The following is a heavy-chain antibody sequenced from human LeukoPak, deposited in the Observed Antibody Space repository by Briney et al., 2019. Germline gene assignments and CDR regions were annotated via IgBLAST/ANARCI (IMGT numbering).Heavy chain of an antibody. CDR3: ARTQEGTGEVDAFDI. D-gene: IGHD7-27*01. V-gene: IGHV1-8*01. CDR1: GYTFTSYD. J-gene: IGHJ3*02. CDR2: MNPNSGNT. Sequence: GASVKVSCKASGYTFTSYDINWVRQATGQGLEWMGWMNPNSGNTGYAQKFQGRVTMTRNTSISTACMELSSLRSEDTAVYYCARTQEGTGEVDAFDIWGQGTMVTVSS.